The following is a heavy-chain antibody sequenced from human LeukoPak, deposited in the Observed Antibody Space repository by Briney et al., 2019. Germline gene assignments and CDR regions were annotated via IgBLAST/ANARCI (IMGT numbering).Heavy chain of an antibody. Sequence: GSLRLSCAASGFTFSSYAMHWVRQAPGKGLEWVAVISYDGSNKYYADSVKGRFTISRDNSKNTLYLQMNSLRAEDTAVYYCARDGGYNYGMDVWGQGTTVTVSS. CDR2: ISYDGSNK. J-gene: IGHJ6*02. V-gene: IGHV3-30-3*01. CDR1: GFTFSSYA. CDR3: ARDGGYNYGMDV. D-gene: IGHD2-2*02.